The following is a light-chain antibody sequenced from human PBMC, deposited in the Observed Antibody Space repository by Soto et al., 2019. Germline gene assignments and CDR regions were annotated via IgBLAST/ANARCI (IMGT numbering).Light chain of an antibody. Sequence: DIQMTQSPSTLSAYVGERVTITCRASQSISPWLAWYQKKPGKAPNLLIYRASNLQTGVPSRFSGSGSGTEFTLTINSLQPDDFATYYCQQYRGRPYTFGQATKLEIE. CDR2: RAS. CDR1: QSISPW. CDR3: QQYRGRPYT. J-gene: IGKJ2*01. V-gene: IGKV1-5*03.